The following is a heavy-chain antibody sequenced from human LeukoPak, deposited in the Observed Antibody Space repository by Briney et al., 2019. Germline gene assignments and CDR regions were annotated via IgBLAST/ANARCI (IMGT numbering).Heavy chain of an antibody. CDR3: VSGLSGSYLIDY. CDR2: IRYDGSNK. CDR1: GFAFGSEA. V-gene: IGHV3-30*02. Sequence: GGSLRLSCAVSGFAFGSEAMSWVRQSPARGLEWVAFIRYDGSNKYYADSVKGRFTISRDNSKNTLYLQMNSLRAEDTAVYYCVSGLSGSYLIDYWGQGTLVTVSS. D-gene: IGHD1-26*01. J-gene: IGHJ4*02.